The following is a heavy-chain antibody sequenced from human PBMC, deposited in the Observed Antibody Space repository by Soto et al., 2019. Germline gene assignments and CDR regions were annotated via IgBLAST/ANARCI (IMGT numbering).Heavy chain of an antibody. J-gene: IGHJ3*02. CDR1: GYTFTSYG. CDR3: ARDRSPFFDWLLGAFDI. D-gene: IGHD3-9*01. CDR2: ISADNGNT. V-gene: IGHV1-18*01. Sequence: QVQLVQSGAEVKKPGASVKVSCKASGYTFTSYGIIWVRQAPGQGLEWMGWISADNGNTNYAQKLQGRVTMTTDTSTSTASMELRSLRSDDTAVYYCARDRSPFFDWLLGAFDIWGQGTMVTVSS.